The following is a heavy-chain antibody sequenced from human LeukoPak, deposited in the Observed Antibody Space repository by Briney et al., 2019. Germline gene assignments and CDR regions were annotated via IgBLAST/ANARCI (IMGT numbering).Heavy chain of an antibody. J-gene: IGHJ4*02. CDR3: ARQVGYTSSWHEV. D-gene: IGHD6-13*01. V-gene: IGHV5-51*01. CDR1: GYSFTIYW. CDR2: IYPADSDT. Sequence: GESLKISCKGSGYSFTIYWIAWVRQLPGKGLEWMGVIYPADSDTRYSPSFQGQVTISADKSISTAYLQWSSLKASDTAMYYCARQVGYTSSWHEVWGQGTLVTVSS.